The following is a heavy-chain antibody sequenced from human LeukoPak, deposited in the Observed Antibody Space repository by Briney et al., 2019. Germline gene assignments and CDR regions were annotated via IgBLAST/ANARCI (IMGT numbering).Heavy chain of an antibody. CDR1: GFTFSHYG. Sequence: PGRSLTLSCAASGFTFSHYGMHWVRQAPGKGLEWVAVIWSDGTNKYYADSVKGRFTIYRDDSQNRVFLQMNSPRAEDTALYYCAKDAQRGFDYSNSLEYWGKGALVSVSS. CDR2: IWSDGTNK. J-gene: IGHJ4*02. V-gene: IGHV3-33*06. D-gene: IGHD4-11*01. CDR3: AKDAQRGFDYSNSLEY.